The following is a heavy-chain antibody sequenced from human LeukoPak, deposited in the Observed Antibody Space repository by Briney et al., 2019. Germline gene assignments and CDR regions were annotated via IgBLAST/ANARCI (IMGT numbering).Heavy chain of an antibody. J-gene: IGHJ4*02. CDR2: IYHSGIT. Sequence: SETLSLTCIVSGYSISSGYYWGWIRQPPGKGLEWIGNIYHSGITYYNLYNPSLKSRVIISVDTSKNHFSLKLSSVTAADTAVYYCARVTGYRIEDYFDYWGQGTLVTVSS. V-gene: IGHV4-38-2*02. CDR1: GYSISSGYY. CDR3: ARVTGYRIEDYFDY. D-gene: IGHD6-13*01.